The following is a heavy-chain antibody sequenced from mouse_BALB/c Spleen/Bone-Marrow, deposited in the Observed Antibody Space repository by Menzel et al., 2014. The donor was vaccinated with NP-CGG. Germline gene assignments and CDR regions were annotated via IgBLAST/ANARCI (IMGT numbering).Heavy chain of an antibody. CDR2: IDPANGNT. CDR1: GFNIKDTY. V-gene: IGHV14-3*02. CDR3: ARYNYGSSQFAY. D-gene: IGHD1-1*01. J-gene: IGHJ3*01. Sequence: EVKLMESGAELAKPGASVKLSCTASGFNIKDTYMHWVKQRPEQGLEWIGRIDPANGNTKYDPKFQGKATITADTSSNTAYLQLSSLTSEDTAVYYCARYNYGSSQFAYWGQGTLVTVSA.